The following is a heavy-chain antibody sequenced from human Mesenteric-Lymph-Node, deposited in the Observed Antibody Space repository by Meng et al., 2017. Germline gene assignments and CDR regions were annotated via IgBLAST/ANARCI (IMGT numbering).Heavy chain of an antibody. J-gene: IGHJ6*02. CDR3: ARGGSGSTWDFPPGLDV. Sequence: GESLKISCTTSGFTFGDYTLNWVRQAPGKGLEWVGFIPSKTYGGTTEYAASVKGRFSISRDDSKSIAYLQMNSLKSYDTAVYYCARGGSGSTWDFPPGLDVWGQGATVTVSS. V-gene: IGHV3-49*04. CDR1: GFTFGDYT. D-gene: IGHD6-13*01. CDR2: IPSKTYGGTT.